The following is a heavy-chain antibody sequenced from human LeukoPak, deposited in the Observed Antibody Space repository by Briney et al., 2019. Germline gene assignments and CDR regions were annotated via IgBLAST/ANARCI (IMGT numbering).Heavy chain of an antibody. CDR3: ASFRMVVAATIHALDI. V-gene: IGHV3-53*01. D-gene: IGHD2-15*01. Sequence: GGSLRLSCAASGFTVSSNYMSWDRQAPGKGLEWVSFIYSGGSTYYADSVKGRFTISRDNSKNTLYLQMNSLRAEDTAVYYCASFRMVVAATIHALDIWGQGTMVTVSS. CDR1: GFTVSSNY. J-gene: IGHJ3*02. CDR2: IYSGGST.